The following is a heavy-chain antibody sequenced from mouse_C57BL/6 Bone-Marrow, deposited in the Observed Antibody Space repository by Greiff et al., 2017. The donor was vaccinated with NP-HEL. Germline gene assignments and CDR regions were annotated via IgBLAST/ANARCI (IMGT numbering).Heavy chain of an antibody. Sequence: EVKLMESGGGLVQPGESLKLSCESHAYEFPSHDMSWVRKTPEKRLELVAAINSDGGSTYYPDTMERRFIISRDNTKKTLYLQMSSLRSEDTALYYCARSYYSNYWFAYWGQGTLVTVSA. CDR2: INSDGGST. J-gene: IGHJ3*01. D-gene: IGHD2-5*01. V-gene: IGHV5-2*01. CDR1: AYEFPSHD. CDR3: ARSYYSNYWFAY.